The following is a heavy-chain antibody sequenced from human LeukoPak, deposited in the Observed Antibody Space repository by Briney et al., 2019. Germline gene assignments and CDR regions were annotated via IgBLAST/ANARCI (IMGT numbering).Heavy chain of an antibody. D-gene: IGHD3-22*01. CDR1: GFTVSSNY. Sequence: GGSLRLSCAASGFTVSSNYMSWVRQAPGKGLEWVSVIYSGGSTYYADSVEGRFTISRDNSKNTLYLQMNSLRAEDTAVYYCARDPLGYYDSSGFGVGCIWGQGTMVTVSS. CDR2: IYSGGST. J-gene: IGHJ3*02. CDR3: ARDPLGYYDSSGFGVGCI. V-gene: IGHV3-66*01.